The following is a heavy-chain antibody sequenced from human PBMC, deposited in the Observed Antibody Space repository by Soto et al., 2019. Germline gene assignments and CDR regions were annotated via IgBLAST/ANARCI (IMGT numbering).Heavy chain of an antibody. J-gene: IGHJ3*02. D-gene: IGHD3-9*01. CDR1: TSTFTRYW. Sequence: GGSLRLSCAASTSTFTRYWMSWVRQAPGKGLEWVANINQDGSEKYYVDSVKGRFTISRDNAKNSLYLQMNSLRAEDTAVYYCAREENYDMLTGYYTGYRYAFYNWRQGTMVNVS. V-gene: IGHV3-7*01. CDR2: INQDGSEK. CDR3: AREENYDMLTGYYTGYRYAFYN.